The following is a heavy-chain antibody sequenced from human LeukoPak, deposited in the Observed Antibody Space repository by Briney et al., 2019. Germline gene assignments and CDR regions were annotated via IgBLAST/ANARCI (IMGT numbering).Heavy chain of an antibody. D-gene: IGHD3-16*01. J-gene: IGHJ4*02. CDR3: ARVGGHVFDY. CDR2: IYYSGST. CDR1: GGSVSSGSYY. V-gene: IGHV4-61*01. Sequence: SETLSLTCTVSGGSVSSGSYYWSWIRQPPGKGLEWIGYIYYSGSTNYNPSLKSRVTISVDTSKNQFSLKLSSVTAADTAMYYCARVGGHVFDYWGQGTLVTVSS.